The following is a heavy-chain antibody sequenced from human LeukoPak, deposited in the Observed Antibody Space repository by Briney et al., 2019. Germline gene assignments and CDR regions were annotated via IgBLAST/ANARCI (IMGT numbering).Heavy chain of an antibody. D-gene: IGHD3-10*01. CDR1: GFTFSSYS. CDR3: ARDGMVRGVFYWYFDL. V-gene: IGHV3-21*01. J-gene: IGHJ2*01. CDR2: ISSSSSYI. Sequence: GGSLRLSCAASGFTFSSYSMNWVRQAPGKGLEWVSSISSSSSYIYYADSVKGRFTISRDNAKNSLYLQMNSLRAEDTAVYYCARDGMVRGVFYWYFDLWGRGTLVTVSS.